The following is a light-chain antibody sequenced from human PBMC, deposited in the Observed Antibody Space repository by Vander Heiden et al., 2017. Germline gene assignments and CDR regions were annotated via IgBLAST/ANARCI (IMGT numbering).Light chain of an antibody. CDR3: MQALQTRLT. V-gene: IGKV2-28*01. CDR2: LGS. J-gene: IGKJ4*01. Sequence: DLVMTQSPLSLPVTPGEPASISCRSTQSLLHSNGNSYLDWYQQKPGQSPQLLIYLGSTRASGVPDRFSGSGSGTDFTLKISRVEAEDVGVYYCMQALQTRLTFGGGTKVEIK. CDR1: QSLLHSNGNSY.